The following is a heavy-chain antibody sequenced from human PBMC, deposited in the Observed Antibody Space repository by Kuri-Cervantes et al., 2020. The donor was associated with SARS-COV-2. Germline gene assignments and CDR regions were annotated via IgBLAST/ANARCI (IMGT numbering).Heavy chain of an antibody. CDR2: ISYDGSNK. CDR3: ARAYCSSTSCQLDY. CDR1: GFTFSSYS. V-gene: IGHV3-30-3*01. D-gene: IGHD2-2*01. J-gene: IGHJ4*02. Sequence: GQSLSPACAASGFTFSSYSMHWVSHAPGKGLEWVAVISYDGSNKYYADSVTGRFTISRDNSMNTLYLQMNSLRAEDTAVYYCARAYCSSTSCQLDYWGQGTLVTVSS.